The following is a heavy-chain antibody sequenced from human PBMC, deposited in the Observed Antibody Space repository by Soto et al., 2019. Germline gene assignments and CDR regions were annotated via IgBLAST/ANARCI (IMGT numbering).Heavy chain of an antibody. Sequence: QEQLVQSGAEVKKPGSSVKVSCKASGGLFSSYPISWVRQVPGQGLEWRGGIIPVFQTAYYTQRFQGSVTITADESTNTAYMELSSLRSEDTAIYYCARGGCGYTWFNEFWGQGTLVTVAS. D-gene: IGHD3-16*01. CDR3: ARGGCGYTWFNEF. V-gene: IGHV1-69*01. CDR1: GGLFSSYP. J-gene: IGHJ4*02. CDR2: IIPVFQTA.